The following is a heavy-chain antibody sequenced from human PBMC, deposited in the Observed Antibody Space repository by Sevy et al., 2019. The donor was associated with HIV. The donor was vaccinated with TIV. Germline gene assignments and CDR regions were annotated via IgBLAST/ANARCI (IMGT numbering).Heavy chain of an antibody. J-gene: IGHJ4*02. CDR1: GFTFSSYE. CDR3: AREPGLHSSGYSGGFDY. V-gene: IGHV3-48*03. Sequence: GGSLRLSCEASGFTFSSYEMNWVRQAPGKGLEWISYISSSGSAIYYPDSVKVRFTVSRDNAKNLVYLQMNSLRAEDTAIYYCAREPGLHSSGYSGGFDYWGQGTLVTVSS. D-gene: IGHD3-22*01. CDR2: ISSSGSAI.